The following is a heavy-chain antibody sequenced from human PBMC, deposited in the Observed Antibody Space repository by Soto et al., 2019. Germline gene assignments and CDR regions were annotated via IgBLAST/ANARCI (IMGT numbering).Heavy chain of an antibody. CDR3: ARTPTYSRLGDH. CDR1: GYTFTSHG. Sequence: VELVQSGGEVKKPGASVKVSCKASGYTFTSHGISWVRQAPGQGLERVGWINPNNDNSVSAQKFQDRVTLTTDTSTSTVYMELRSLTSDDTAFYYCARTPTYSRLGDHWGQGTLVTVAS. D-gene: IGHD3-22*01. CDR2: INPNNDNS. V-gene: IGHV1-18*04. J-gene: IGHJ4*02.